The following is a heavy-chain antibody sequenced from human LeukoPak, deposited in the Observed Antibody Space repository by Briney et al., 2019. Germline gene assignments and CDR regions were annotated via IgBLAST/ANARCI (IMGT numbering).Heavy chain of an antibody. J-gene: IGHJ4*02. CDR1: GYIFTNYW. Sequence: GESLKISCKASGYIFTNYWIGWVRQMPGKGLEWMGIIYPGDSDTRYSPSFQGQVTISADKSISTAYLQWSSLKASDTAMYYCARGTYSYGYAFDYWGQGTLVTVSS. D-gene: IGHD5-18*01. CDR3: ARGTYSYGYAFDY. CDR2: IYPGDSDT. V-gene: IGHV5-51*01.